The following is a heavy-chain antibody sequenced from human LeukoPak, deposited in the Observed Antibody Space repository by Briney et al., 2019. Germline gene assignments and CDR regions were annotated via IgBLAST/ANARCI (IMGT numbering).Heavy chain of an antibody. V-gene: IGHV3-23*01. CDR1: GFTFSSYG. J-gene: IGHJ5*02. CDR2: ISGRGGST. D-gene: IGHD2-8*02. Sequence: PGGSLRLSCAASGFTFSSYGMHWVRQAPGKGLEWGSAISGRGGSTYYADSVKGRFTISRDNAKNTLYLQINSLSAEDTAVYYCAKATLVVLRWFDPWGQGTLVTVSS. CDR3: AKATLVVLRWFDP.